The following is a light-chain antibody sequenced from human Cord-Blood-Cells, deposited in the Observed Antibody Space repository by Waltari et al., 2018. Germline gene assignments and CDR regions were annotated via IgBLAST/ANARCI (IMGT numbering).Light chain of an antibody. CDR3: AAWDDSLWV. V-gene: IGLV1-47*01. CDR1: SSHLGRNN. CDR2: RNN. Sequence: QSVLTQPPSASGTPGPRVTISCSGTSSHLGRNNVYWYQQLPGTAPNPLIYRNNQRPSGVPDRFSGSKSGTSASLAISGLRSEGEADYYCAAWDDSLWVFGGGTKLTVL. J-gene: IGLJ3*02.